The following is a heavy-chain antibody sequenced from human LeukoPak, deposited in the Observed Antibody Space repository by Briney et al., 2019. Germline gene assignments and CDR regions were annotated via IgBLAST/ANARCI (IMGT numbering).Heavy chain of an antibody. J-gene: IGHJ4*02. CDR3: ARGRWVGTTQAYYLDY. V-gene: IGHV1-69*13. D-gene: IGHD1-26*01. Sequence: SVKVSCKASGGTFSSYAISWVRQAPGQGLEWMGGIIPIFGTANYAQKFQGRVTITADGSTSTAYMELSSLTSEDTAVYYCARGRWVGTTQAYYLDYWGQGTLVTVSS. CDR1: GGTFSSYA. CDR2: IIPIFGTA.